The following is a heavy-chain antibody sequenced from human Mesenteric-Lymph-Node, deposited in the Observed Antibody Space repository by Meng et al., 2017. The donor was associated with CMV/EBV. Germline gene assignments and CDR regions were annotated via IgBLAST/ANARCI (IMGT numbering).Heavy chain of an antibody. J-gene: IGHJ4*02. Sequence: SETLSLTCTVSGGSISSNNFYWGWIRQPPGKGLEWIGCIYYSGSTYYNPSLKSRVTMSVDTSKNQFSLKLSSVTAADTAVYYCATLGATVIPDFWGQGTLVTVSS. D-gene: IGHD2-21*01. CDR3: ATLGATVIPDF. V-gene: IGHV4-39*07. CDR1: GGSISSNNFY. CDR2: IYYSGST.